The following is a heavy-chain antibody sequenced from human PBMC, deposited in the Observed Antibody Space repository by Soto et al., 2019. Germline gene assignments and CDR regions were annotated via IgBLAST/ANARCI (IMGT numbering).Heavy chain of an antibody. J-gene: IGHJ4*02. CDR1: GFTFDDYA. CDR2: ITWNSGYI. CDR3: AKALYGSRSSPIDY. V-gene: IGHV3-9*01. D-gene: IGHD6-13*01. Sequence: SLRLAGAASGFTFDDYAMHGVRQAPGKGLEWVSYITWNSGYIGYADSVKVRFTISRDNANNSLYLQMNSLKPEDTDFYYCAKALYGSRSSPIDYWGQGTLVTVYS.